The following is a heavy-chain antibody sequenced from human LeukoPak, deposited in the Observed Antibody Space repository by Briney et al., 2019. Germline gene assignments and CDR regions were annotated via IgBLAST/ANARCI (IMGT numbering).Heavy chain of an antibody. Sequence: PSETLSLTCAVSGRPFTTYYWSWVRQPPGKGLEWIGEINHSGSTNINPSLKSRVTISVDTSKNQFSLKLSSVTAADTAVYYCARVRDSSGYYDYWGQGTLVTVSS. V-gene: IGHV4-34*01. CDR3: ARVRDSSGYYDY. D-gene: IGHD3-22*01. CDR1: GRPFTTYY. CDR2: INHSGST. J-gene: IGHJ4*02.